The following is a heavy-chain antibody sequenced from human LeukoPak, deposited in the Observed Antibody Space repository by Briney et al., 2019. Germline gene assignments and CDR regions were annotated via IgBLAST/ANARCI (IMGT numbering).Heavy chain of an antibody. CDR2: IKQDGSEK. CDR1: GFTFNSYW. CDR3: VRGFDP. V-gene: IGHV3-7*01. J-gene: IGHJ5*02. Sequence: GGSLRLSCAASGFTFNSYWMSWVRQAPGKGLEWVANIKQDGSEKYYVDSVKGRFTISRDNAKNSLYLQMNSLRAEDTAVYYCVRGFDPWGQGTLVTVSS.